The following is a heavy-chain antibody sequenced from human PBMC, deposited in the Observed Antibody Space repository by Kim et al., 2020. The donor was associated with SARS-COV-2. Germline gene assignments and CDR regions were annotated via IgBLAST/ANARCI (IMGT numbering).Heavy chain of an antibody. CDR2: ISTSSYTI. D-gene: IGHD3-10*01. CDR3: SRGGDFDI. CDR1: GFAFRAFS. Sequence: GGSLRLSCTGSGFAFRAFSMNWVRQAPGKGLEWIAYISTSSYTIYYADSVKGRFTISRDNGDESLFLQMNSLTDEDTAMYFCSRGGDFDIWGQGALVTVSS. J-gene: IGHJ4*02. V-gene: IGHV3-48*02.